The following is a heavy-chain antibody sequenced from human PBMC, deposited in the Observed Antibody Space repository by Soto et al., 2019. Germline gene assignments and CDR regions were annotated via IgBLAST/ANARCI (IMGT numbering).Heavy chain of an antibody. CDR2: IYYSGST. CDR1: GGSISSGDYY. D-gene: IGHD3-22*01. J-gene: IGHJ4*02. V-gene: IGHV4-30-4*01. Sequence: QVQLQESGPGLVKPSETLSLTCTVSGGSISSGDYYWSWIRQPPGKGLEWIGYIYYSGSTYYNPSLKSRVTISVDTAKNQFSLKLSSVTATDTAVYYCARGFVYDSSGPPDYWGQGTLVTVSS. CDR3: ARGFVYDSSGPPDY.